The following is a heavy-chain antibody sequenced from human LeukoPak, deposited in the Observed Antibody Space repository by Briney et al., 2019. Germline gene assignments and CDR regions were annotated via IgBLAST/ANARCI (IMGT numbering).Heavy chain of an antibody. V-gene: IGHV5-10-1*01. Sequence: GESLKISGKGSGYSFTTYWITWVRQMPGKGLEWMGRIDPSDSYTNYSPSFQGHVTISADKSISTAYLQWSSLKASDAAMYYCARGPISTGGMDVWGQGTTVTVSS. CDR2: IDPSDSYT. D-gene: IGHD2-2*01. CDR1: GYSFTTYW. J-gene: IGHJ6*02. CDR3: ARGPISTGGMDV.